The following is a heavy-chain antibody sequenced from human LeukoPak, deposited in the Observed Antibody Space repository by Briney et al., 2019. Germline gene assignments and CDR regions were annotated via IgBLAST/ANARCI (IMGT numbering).Heavy chain of an antibody. Sequence: GGSLRLSCAASGFTFSSYGMSWVRQAPGKGLEWVSAISGSGGSTYYADSVKGRFTISRDNSKNTLYLQMNSLRAEDTAVYYCARRDEQQLGYYYYYYMDVWGKGTTVTVSS. CDR1: GFTFSSYG. J-gene: IGHJ6*03. CDR2: ISGSGGST. D-gene: IGHD6-13*01. V-gene: IGHV3-23*01. CDR3: ARRDEQQLGYYYYYYMDV.